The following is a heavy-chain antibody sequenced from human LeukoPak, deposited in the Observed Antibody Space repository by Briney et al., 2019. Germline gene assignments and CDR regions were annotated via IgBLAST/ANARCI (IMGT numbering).Heavy chain of an antibody. CDR3: ARGAGNDILTGYIDY. D-gene: IGHD3-9*01. V-gene: IGHV1-46*01. J-gene: IGHJ4*02. Sequence: GASVKVSCKASGYTFTSYYMHWVRQAPGQGLEWMGIINPSGGSTSYAQKFQGRVTMTRDMSTSTVYMELSSLRSEDTAVYYCARGAGNDILTGYIDYWGQGTLVTVSS. CDR2: INPSGGST. CDR1: GYTFTSYY.